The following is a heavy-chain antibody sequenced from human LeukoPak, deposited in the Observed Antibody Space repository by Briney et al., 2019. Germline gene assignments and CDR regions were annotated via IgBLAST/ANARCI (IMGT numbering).Heavy chain of an antibody. V-gene: IGHV1-46*01. CDR3: ARGYYHSSGSLGDAFDI. CDR2: INPSSGST. CDR1: GYTFTSYY. J-gene: IGHJ3*02. Sequence: GASVKVSCKASGYTFTSYYMHWVRQAPGQGLEWMGIINPSSGSTIYAQKFQGRVTMTRDMSTSTVYMELSSLRSEDTAVYYCARGYYHSSGSLGDAFDIWGQGTMVTVSS. D-gene: IGHD3-22*01.